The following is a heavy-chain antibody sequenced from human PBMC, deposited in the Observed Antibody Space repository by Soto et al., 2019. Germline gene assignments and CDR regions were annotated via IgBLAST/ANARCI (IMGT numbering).Heavy chain of an antibody. J-gene: IGHJ4*02. Sequence: PSETLSLTCTVSGGSISSSSYYWGWIRQPPGKGLEWIGSIYYSGSTYYNPSLKSRVTISVDTSMNQFSLKLSSVTAADTAVYYCARRRIAVAGTEDYYFDYWGQGTLVTVS. V-gene: IGHV4-39*01. CDR1: GGSISSSSYY. CDR2: IYYSGST. D-gene: IGHD6-19*01. CDR3: ARRRIAVAGTEDYYFDY.